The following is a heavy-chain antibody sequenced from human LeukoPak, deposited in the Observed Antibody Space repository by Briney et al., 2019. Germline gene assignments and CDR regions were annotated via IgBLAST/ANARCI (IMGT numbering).Heavy chain of an antibody. J-gene: IGHJ4*02. CDR1: GGSTSTTTHY. Sequence: PSETLSLTCTVSGGSTSTTTHYWSWLRQHPGKGPEWIAYIYYDAGAYYNPSLASRVTISLDSSANQFSLRLSSVTAADTAVYYCARSSGYHFDCWGQGTLVTVSS. CDR3: ARSSGYHFDC. V-gene: IGHV4-31*03. D-gene: IGHD3-16*02. CDR2: IYYDAGA.